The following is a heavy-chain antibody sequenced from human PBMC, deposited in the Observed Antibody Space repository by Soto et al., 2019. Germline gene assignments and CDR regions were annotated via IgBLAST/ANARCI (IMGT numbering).Heavy chain of an antibody. Sequence: ASVKVSCKASGYTFTSYGISWVRQAPGQGLEWMGWISAYNGNTNYAQKLQGRVTMTTDTSTSTAYMELRSLRSDDTAVYYCARDGEEGGWSLKNWYFDLWGRGTLVTVAS. CDR2: ISAYNGNT. CDR1: GYTFTSYG. V-gene: IGHV1-18*01. J-gene: IGHJ2*01. D-gene: IGHD6-19*01. CDR3: ARDGEEGGWSLKNWYFDL.